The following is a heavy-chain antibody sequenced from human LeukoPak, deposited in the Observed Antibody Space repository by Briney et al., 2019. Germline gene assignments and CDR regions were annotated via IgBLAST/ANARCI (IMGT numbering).Heavy chain of an antibody. Sequence: SETLSLTCTVSGGSISSYYWNWMRQPPGKGLEWIGYIYTSESTNYTPSLKSRVTLSVDTSKKQFSLNLSSVTAADTDVYYCAGGNYYYYYIDVWGKGTTVTVSS. CDR1: GGSISSYY. V-gene: IGHV4-4*09. CDR2: IYTSEST. J-gene: IGHJ6*03. CDR3: AGGNYYYYYIDV. D-gene: IGHD3-3*01.